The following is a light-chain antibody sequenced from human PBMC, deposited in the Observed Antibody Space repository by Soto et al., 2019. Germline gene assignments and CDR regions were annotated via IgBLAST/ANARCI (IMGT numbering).Light chain of an antibody. V-gene: IGKV3-15*01. J-gene: IGKJ4*02. CDR2: GAF. CDR1: QSVDIN. CDR3: QESYTALWGT. Sequence: EIVMTQSPATLSVSPGGRATLSCRASQSVDINLAWYQQRPGQSPRLLVYGAFTRATGLPARFSGRGSGTDFTLTITSLQFEDFATYYCQESYTALWGTFGEGTKVEI.